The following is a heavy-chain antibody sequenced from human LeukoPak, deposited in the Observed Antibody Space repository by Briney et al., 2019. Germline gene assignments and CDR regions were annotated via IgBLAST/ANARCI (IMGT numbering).Heavy chain of an antibody. D-gene: IGHD6-19*01. CDR1: GFTFSTSG. Sequence: GGSLRLSCAASGFTFSTSGMHWVRQAPGKGLEWVSVIYSGGSTYYADSVKGRFTISRDNSKNTLYLQMNSLRAEDTAVYYCAVTGYSSGWSSGGFDYWGQGTLVTVSS. V-gene: IGHV3-53*01. J-gene: IGHJ4*02. CDR2: IYSGGST. CDR3: AVTGYSSGWSSGGFDY.